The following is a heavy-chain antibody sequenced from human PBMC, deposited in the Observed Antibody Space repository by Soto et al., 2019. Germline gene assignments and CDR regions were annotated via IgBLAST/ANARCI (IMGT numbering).Heavy chain of an antibody. D-gene: IGHD3-16*01. J-gene: IGHJ6*02. CDR1: GFTFSSYS. CDR2: ISSSSSYI. CDR3: ARDQGGGRGDDYGMDV. Sequence: EVQLVESGGGLVKPGGSLRLSCAASGFTFSSYSMNWVRQAPGKGLEWVSSISSSSSYIYYADSVKGRFTISRDNAKNSLYLQMNSLRAEDTAVYYCARDQGGGRGDDYGMDVWGQGTTVTVSS. V-gene: IGHV3-21*01.